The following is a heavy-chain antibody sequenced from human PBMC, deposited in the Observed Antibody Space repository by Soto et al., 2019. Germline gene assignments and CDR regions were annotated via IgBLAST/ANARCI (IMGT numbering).Heavy chain of an antibody. Sequence: ASVKVSCKASGYTFTSYGISWVRQAPGQGLEWMGWISAYNGNTNYAQKLQGRVTMTTDTSTSTAYMELRSLRSDDTAVYYCARDLVGYGSSTSCLGAFDIWGQGTMVTVSS. V-gene: IGHV1-18*01. CDR1: GYTFTSYG. J-gene: IGHJ3*02. D-gene: IGHD2-2*01. CDR3: ARDLVGYGSSTSCLGAFDI. CDR2: ISAYNGNT.